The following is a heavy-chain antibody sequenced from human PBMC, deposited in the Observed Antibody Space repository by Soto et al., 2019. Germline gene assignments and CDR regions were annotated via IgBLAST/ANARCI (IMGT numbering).Heavy chain of an antibody. Sequence: EVQLLESGGGLVQPGGSLRLSCSASGFMFSNYAMSWVRQAPGKGLEWVSSSSGGGGGTHYADSVKGGFTISRDNSQNTVHLQMSRLRAEDTAMYYCAKGSHYDILTAYHAFDFWGQGTLVTVSS. J-gene: IGHJ4*02. V-gene: IGHV3-23*01. D-gene: IGHD3-9*01. CDR2: SSGGGGGT. CDR3: AKGSHYDILTAYHAFDF. CDR1: GFMFSNYA.